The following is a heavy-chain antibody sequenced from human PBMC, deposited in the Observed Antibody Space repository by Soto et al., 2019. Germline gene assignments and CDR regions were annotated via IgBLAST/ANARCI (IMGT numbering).Heavy chain of an antibody. CDR2: IWSDGTTT. V-gene: IGHV3-33*01. Sequence: QVQLVESGGGVVQPGRSLTLSCVASGFTLSNYGMHWVRQAPGKGLEWVAVIWSDGTTTYSADSVKGRFSISRDNTKNALLLQLSSLRAEDTAVYYCARTVGSSGSSRWFDTWGQGTLVTVSS. CDR3: ARTVGSSGSSRWFDT. CDR1: GFTLSNYG. D-gene: IGHD3-10*01. J-gene: IGHJ5*02.